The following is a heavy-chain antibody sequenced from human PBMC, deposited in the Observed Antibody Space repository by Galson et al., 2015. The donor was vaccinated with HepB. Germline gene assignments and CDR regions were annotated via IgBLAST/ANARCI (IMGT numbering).Heavy chain of an antibody. Sequence: SLRLSCAASGFTFSDHFMSWIRQAPGKGLEWISYISSSSSYTNYADSVKGRFTISRDNAKRSLYLQMNSLRAEDTAVYYCARATEDTAMWGGTHYPNYWGQGTLVTVSS. D-gene: IGHD5-18*01. V-gene: IGHV3-11*06. CDR1: GFTFSDHF. CDR3: ARATEDTAMWGGTHYPNY. J-gene: IGHJ4*02. CDR2: ISSSSSYT.